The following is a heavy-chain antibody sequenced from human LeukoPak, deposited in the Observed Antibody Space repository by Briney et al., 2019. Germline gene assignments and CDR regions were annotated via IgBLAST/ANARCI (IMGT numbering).Heavy chain of an antibody. CDR3: ARDVRKWLYPYYYGMDV. J-gene: IGHJ6*02. D-gene: IGHD3-22*01. CDR2: IKQDGSEK. Sequence: GGSLRLSCAASGFTFSSYWMSWVRQAPGKGLEWVASIKQDGSEKYYVDSVKGRFTISRDNAKNSLYLQMNSLRAEDTAVYYCARDVRKWLYPYYYGMDVWGQGTTVTVSS. V-gene: IGHV3-7*01. CDR1: GFTFSSYW.